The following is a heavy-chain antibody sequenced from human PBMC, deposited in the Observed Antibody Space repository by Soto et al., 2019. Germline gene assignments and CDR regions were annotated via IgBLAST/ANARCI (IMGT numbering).Heavy chain of an antibody. CDR1: GGSISSDSSY. V-gene: IGHV4-31*01. D-gene: IGHD3-3*01. J-gene: IGHJ4*02. Sequence: VQLQESGPGLVKPSQTLSLTCTVSGGSISSDSSYWSWIRQRPGMGLEWIGYIFYSGAFYYTPSLRGLVMILADTSKNHFTLRLSSVTAADTAVYYCARAHETPSIFGVALPYFFDSWGQGTQVTVSS. CDR2: IFYSGAF. CDR3: ARAHETPSIFGVALPYFFDS.